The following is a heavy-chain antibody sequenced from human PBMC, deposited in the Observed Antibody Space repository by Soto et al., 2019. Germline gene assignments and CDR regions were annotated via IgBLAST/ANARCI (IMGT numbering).Heavy chain of an antibody. CDR3: ARRSSGCYFDY. CDR1: GFTFSSYA. Sequence: EVQLLESGGGLVQPGGSLRLSFAASGFTFSSYAMSWVRQAPGKGLEWVSAISGSGGSTYYADSVKGRFTISRDNSKNTLYLQMNSLRAEDTAVDYCARRSSGCYFDYWGQGTLVPVSS. D-gene: IGHD6-19*01. CDR2: ISGSGGST. V-gene: IGHV3-23*01. J-gene: IGHJ4*02.